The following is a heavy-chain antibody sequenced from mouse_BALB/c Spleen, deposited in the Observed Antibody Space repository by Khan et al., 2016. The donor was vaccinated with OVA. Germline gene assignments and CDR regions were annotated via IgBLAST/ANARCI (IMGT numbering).Heavy chain of an antibody. CDR1: GFSLTSYG. J-gene: IGHJ4*01. V-gene: IGHV2-9*02. CDR3: AGLYYYGSSFYAMDY. D-gene: IGHD1-1*01. CDR2: IWAGGST. Sequence: VQLQESGPGLVAPSQSLSITCTVSGFSLTSYGVHWVRQPPGKGLEWLGVIWAGGSTNYNSALMSRLSISKDNSKSQVFLKMNSLQTDDTAMYYGAGLYYYGSSFYAMDYWGQGTSVTVSS.